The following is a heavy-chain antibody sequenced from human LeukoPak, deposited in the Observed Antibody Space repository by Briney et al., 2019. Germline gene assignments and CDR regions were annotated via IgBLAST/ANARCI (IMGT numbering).Heavy chain of an antibody. D-gene: IGHD3-22*01. CDR2: IYYSGST. CDR1: GGSINSGGYY. J-gene: IGHJ3*02. V-gene: IGHV4-30-4*08. Sequence: SEILSLTCTVSGGSINSGGYYWSWIRQPPGEGLEWIGYIYYSGSTYYNPSLKSRVTISVDTSKNQFSLKLSSVTAADTAVYYCARRKWLLRLGAFDIWGQGTMVTVSS. CDR3: ARRKWLLRLGAFDI.